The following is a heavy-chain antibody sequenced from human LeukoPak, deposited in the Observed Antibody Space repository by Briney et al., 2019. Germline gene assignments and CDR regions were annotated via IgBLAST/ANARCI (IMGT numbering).Heavy chain of an antibody. CDR1: GNTLSELS. Sequence: ASVKVSCKASGNTLSELSMHWVRQALGKGLEWMGGFDPEDGETIYAQKFQGRVTMTEDTSTDTAYMELSSPRSEDTAVYYCATWVRFRPILVDAFDMWGQGTMVTVSP. J-gene: IGHJ3*02. CDR2: FDPEDGET. D-gene: IGHD2-21*01. V-gene: IGHV1-24*01. CDR3: ATWVRFRPILVDAFDM.